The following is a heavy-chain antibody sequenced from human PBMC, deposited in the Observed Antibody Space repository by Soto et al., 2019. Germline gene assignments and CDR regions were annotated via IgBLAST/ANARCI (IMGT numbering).Heavy chain of an antibody. CDR2: IKSKTDGGTT. D-gene: IGHD6-6*01. Sequence: GGSLRLSCAASGFTFSNAWMSWVRQAPGKGLEWVGRIKSKTDGGTTDYAAPVKGRFTISRDDSKNTLYLQMSSLKTEDTAVYYCARVYSSLDYGIDYWGQGTLVTVSS. J-gene: IGHJ4*02. CDR3: ARVYSSLDYGIDY. V-gene: IGHV3-15*01. CDR1: GFTFSNAW.